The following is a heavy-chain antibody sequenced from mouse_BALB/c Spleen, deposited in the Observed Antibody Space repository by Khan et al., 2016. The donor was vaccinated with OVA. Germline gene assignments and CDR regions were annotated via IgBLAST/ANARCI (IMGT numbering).Heavy chain of an antibody. J-gene: IGHJ3*01. CDR2: IDPFSGAT. Sequence: MQLEESGPELMKPGASVKISCKASGYSFTSYYIHWMIESHGTSLEWIGYIDPFSGATSYNQKFKGKATLTVDKSSNTAYIHLRNLTSAASAVYSCTRHRYDACFTSWAQGSLVTVSA. CDR3: TRHRYDACFTS. D-gene: IGHD2-12*01. CDR1: GYSFTSYY. V-gene: IGHV1S135*01.